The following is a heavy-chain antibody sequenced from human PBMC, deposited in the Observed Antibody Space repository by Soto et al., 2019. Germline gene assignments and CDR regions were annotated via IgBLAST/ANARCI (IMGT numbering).Heavy chain of an antibody. J-gene: IGHJ4*02. V-gene: IGHV3-23*01. D-gene: IGHD3-22*01. CDR3: AKSGKGYYDSTGYYYCYGY. CDR1: GFNFNNHS. Sequence: PWGAPLLSCAASGFNFNNHSMNWVRQAPGEGVELVASISGSASSTYYADSVKGRFTISRDNSKNTPYLQMTSLRAEDTAVYYCAKSGKGYYDSTGYYYCYGYWGQGTLVTVSS. CDR2: ISGSASST.